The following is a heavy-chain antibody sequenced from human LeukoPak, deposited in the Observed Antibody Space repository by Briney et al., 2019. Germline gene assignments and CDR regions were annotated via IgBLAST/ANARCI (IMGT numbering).Heavy chain of an antibody. V-gene: IGHV3-74*01. Sequence: PGGSLRLSCAASGFTFSGYWMHWVRQAAGKGLVWVSRIKGDGSSTSYADSVKGRFTISRDNAKNTLYLQMNSLRAEDTAVYYCARSDWFDPWGQGTLATVSS. CDR2: IKGDGSST. CDR1: GFTFSGYW. J-gene: IGHJ5*02. CDR3: ARSDWFDP.